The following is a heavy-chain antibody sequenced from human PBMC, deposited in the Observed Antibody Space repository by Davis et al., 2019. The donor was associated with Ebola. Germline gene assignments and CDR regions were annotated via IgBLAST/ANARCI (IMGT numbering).Heavy chain of an antibody. D-gene: IGHD6-13*01. V-gene: IGHV3-23*01. Sequence: PGGSLRLSCAASRFTFSSYAISWVRQAPGKGLEWVSSISGNGDITYYADSVKGRFTISRDNAKNSLYLQMNSLRAEDTAVYYCAKELAAAGSFGMDVWGKGTTVTVSS. J-gene: IGHJ6*04. CDR1: RFTFSSYA. CDR2: ISGNGDIT. CDR3: AKELAAAGSFGMDV.